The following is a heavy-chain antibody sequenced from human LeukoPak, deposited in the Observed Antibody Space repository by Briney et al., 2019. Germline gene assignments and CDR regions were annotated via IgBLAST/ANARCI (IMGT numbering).Heavy chain of an antibody. Sequence: SETLSLTCTVSSGSINTYYWSWIRQPPGKGLEWIGYIYYSGSTNYNPSLESRVTISVDTSKNQFSLKLSFVTAADTAVYYCARDSDYYGSGSYNYWGQGTPVTVSS. CDR2: IYYSGST. V-gene: IGHV4-59*01. CDR1: SGSINTYY. J-gene: IGHJ4*02. D-gene: IGHD3-10*01. CDR3: ARDSDYYGSGSYNY.